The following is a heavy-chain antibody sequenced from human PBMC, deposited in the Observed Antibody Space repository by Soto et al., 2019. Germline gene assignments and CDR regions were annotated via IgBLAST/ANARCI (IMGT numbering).Heavy chain of an antibody. CDR2: IKQDGSEK. V-gene: IGHV3-7*01. J-gene: IGHJ4*02. Sequence: GGSLRLSCAASGFTFSSYWMNWVRQAPGKGLEWVANIKQDGSEKYYVDSVKGRFIISRDNAKNSLYLQMNSLRVEDTAVYYCARGNPPSYCSDYWGQGTLVTVSS. D-gene: IGHD2-21*01. CDR3: ARGNPPSYCSDY. CDR1: GFTFSSYW.